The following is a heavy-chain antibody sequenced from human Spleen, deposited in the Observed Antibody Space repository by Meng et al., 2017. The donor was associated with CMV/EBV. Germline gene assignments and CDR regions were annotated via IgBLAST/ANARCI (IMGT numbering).Heavy chain of an antibody. CDR2: IHYRGFT. CDR1: GHSIVGSTYF. J-gene: IGHJ4*02. V-gene: IGHV4-39*07. Sequence: SETLSLTCTVSGHSIVGSTYFWDWVRQPPGKGLEWIGSIHYRGFTDYNPSLKNRVTISLDTSKNQFSLRLDSVTAADTAVYYCARGKGLYGYSGYGTCDYWGQGTLVTVSS. D-gene: IGHD5-12*01. CDR3: ARGKGLYGYSGYGTCDY.